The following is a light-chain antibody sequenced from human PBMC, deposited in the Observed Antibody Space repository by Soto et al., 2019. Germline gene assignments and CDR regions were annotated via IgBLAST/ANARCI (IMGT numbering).Light chain of an antibody. J-gene: IGKJ3*01. CDR3: QHRHN. V-gene: IGKV3-11*01. Sequence: EIVLTQSPATLSLSPGERATLSCRASQSVSSDFAWYQQKPGQAPRLLIYDTSNRATAIPARFSGSGSGTDFTLTISSLEPEDFAVHYCQHRHNFGPGTKVDIK. CDR2: DTS. CDR1: QSVSSD.